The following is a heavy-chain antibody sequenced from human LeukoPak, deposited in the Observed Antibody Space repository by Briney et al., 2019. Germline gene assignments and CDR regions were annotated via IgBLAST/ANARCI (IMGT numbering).Heavy chain of an antibody. Sequence: GASLKISSKGSGYSFISYWIGWVRQMPGKGLEWVGIIYPGDSDSRYSPPFQGQVTFSADKSTSTAYLQWRGLKASDTAMYYCARHEDETSGYSDYWGQGTLVTVSS. V-gene: IGHV5-51*01. CDR3: ARHEDETSGYSDY. CDR1: GYSFISYW. J-gene: IGHJ4*02. CDR2: IYPGDSDS. D-gene: IGHD3-22*01.